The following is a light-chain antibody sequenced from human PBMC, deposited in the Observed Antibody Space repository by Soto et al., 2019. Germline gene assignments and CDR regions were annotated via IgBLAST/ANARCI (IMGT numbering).Light chain of an antibody. CDR1: SSDVGAYDF. J-gene: IGLJ1*01. CDR2: EVS. Sequence: QSALTQPASVSGSPGQSITISCTGTSSDVGAYDFVSWYQQHPDKAPKLMIYEVSNRPSGVSHRFSGSKSVNTATLTISGLQAEDEADYYCSSYTTSSTRVFGTGTKVIVL. CDR3: SSYTTSSTRV. V-gene: IGLV2-14*03.